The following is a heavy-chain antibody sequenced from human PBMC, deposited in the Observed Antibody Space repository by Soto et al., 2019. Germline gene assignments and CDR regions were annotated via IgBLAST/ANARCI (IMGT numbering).Heavy chain of an antibody. Sequence: QVQLVQSGAEMRKPGASVKISCKASGYIFTSYYIHWMRQAPGQGPEWLGDIDPNGGSSRVGQKFQGRVTMTRDTSTTTVYMDLISLTSEDTAIYYCARGPSSGAFDIYGQGTMVTVSS. CDR3: ARGPSSGAFDI. CDR1: GYIFTSYY. J-gene: IGHJ3*02. D-gene: IGHD6-25*01. V-gene: IGHV1-46*01. CDR2: IDPNGGSS.